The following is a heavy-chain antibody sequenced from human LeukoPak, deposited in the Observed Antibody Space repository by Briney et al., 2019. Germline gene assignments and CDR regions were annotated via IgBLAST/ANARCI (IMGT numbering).Heavy chain of an antibody. CDR1: GGSISSGDYY. J-gene: IGHJ4*02. V-gene: IGHV4-30-4*08. Sequence: SETLSLTCTVSGGSISSGDYYWSWIRQPPGKGLEWIGYIYYSGSTYYNPSLKSRVTISVDTSKNQFSLKLSSVTAADTAVYYCARGVGCSSTSCYKVRAFDYWGQGTLVTVSS. CDR2: IYYSGST. D-gene: IGHD2-2*02. CDR3: ARGVGCSSTSCYKVRAFDY.